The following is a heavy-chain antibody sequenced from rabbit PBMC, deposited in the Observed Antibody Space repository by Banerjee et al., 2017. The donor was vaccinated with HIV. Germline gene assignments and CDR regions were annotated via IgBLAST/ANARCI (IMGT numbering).Heavy chain of an antibody. CDR1: GFSFSSTDC. D-gene: IGHD6-1*01. Sequence: QSLEESGGDLVKPGASLTLTCTASGFSFSSTDCMCWVRQAPGKGLERIACIYAGSSGITYYASWAKGRFTISKTSSTTVTLQMTSLTAADTATYFCVRSGGTGYGDAYLALWGPGTLVTVS. CDR3: VRSGGTGYGDAYLAL. V-gene: IGHV1S40*01. J-gene: IGHJ4*01. CDR2: IYAGSSGIT.